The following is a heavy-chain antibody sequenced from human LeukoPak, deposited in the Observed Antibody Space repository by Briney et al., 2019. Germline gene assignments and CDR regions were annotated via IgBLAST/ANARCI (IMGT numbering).Heavy chain of an antibody. CDR2: IIPIFGTA. J-gene: IGHJ3*02. V-gene: IGHV1-69*05. D-gene: IGHD6-13*01. Sequence: AASVKVSCKASGGTFSSYAISWVRQAPGQGLEWMGGIIPIFGTANYAQKFQGRVTITTDESTSTAYMELSSLRSEDTAVYYCARAGYSSSWYDAFDIWGQGTMVTVSS. CDR1: GGTFSSYA. CDR3: ARAGYSSSWYDAFDI.